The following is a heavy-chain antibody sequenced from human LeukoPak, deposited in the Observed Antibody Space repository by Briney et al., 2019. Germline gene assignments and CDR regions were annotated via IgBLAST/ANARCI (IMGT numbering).Heavy chain of an antibody. J-gene: IGHJ4*02. Sequence: PSETLSLTCTVSGGSISSYYWSWIRQPPGKGLEWIGYIYYSGSTNYNPSLKSRVTISVDTSKNQFSLKLSSVTAADTAVYYCKASDSSGYFDYWGQGTLVTVSS. CDR1: GGSISSYY. CDR2: IYYSGST. V-gene: IGHV4-59*08. CDR3: KASDSSGYFDY. D-gene: IGHD3-22*01.